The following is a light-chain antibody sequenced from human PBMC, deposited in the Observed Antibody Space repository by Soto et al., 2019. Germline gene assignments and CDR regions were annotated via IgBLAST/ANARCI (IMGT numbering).Light chain of an antibody. CDR1: RDVSSN. V-gene: IGKV3-15*01. CDR3: QQYNNWPIA. J-gene: IGKJ4*01. CDR2: GAS. Sequence: TLSVGTLSLSQGESATLSCRASRDVSSNLAWYQQKPGQAPRLLIYGASTRATGIPARFSGSGSGTEFTLTISSLQSEDFAVYYCQQYNNWPIAFGGGAKVDI.